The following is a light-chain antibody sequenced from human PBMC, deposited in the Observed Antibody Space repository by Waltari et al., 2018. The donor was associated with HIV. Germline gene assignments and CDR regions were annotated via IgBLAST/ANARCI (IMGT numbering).Light chain of an antibody. CDR1: VLPKQY. J-gene: IGLJ7*01. Sequence: SYELTQPPSVSVSPGQTARITCSGDVLPKQYAYWYQQKPGQAPVVVISKDSERPSGIPERFSGSSSGTTCTLTISGVQAEDEADYYCQSADSSGTYAVFGGGTQLTVL. CDR3: QSADSSGTYAV. V-gene: IGLV3-25*03. CDR2: KDS.